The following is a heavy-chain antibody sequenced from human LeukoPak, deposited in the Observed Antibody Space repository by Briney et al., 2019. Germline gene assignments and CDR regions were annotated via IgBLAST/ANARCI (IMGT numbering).Heavy chain of an antibody. D-gene: IGHD3-22*01. CDR3: TTDPDYYDSSGYYG. V-gene: IGHV3-30*02. CDR1: GFTFSSYG. J-gene: IGHJ4*02. CDR2: IRYDGSNK. Sequence: GGSLRLSCAASGFTFSSYGMHWVRQAPGKGLEWVAFIRYDGSNKYYAAPVKGRFTISRDDSKNTLYLQMNSLKTEDTAVYYCTTDPDYYDSSGYYGWGQGTLVTVSS.